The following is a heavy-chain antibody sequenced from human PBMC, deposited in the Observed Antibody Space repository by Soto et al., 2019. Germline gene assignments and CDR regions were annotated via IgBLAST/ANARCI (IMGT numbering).Heavy chain of an antibody. V-gene: IGHV4-39*01. D-gene: IGHD1-7*01. J-gene: IGHJ6*03. CDR2: IYYSGST. CDR3: ARTDTYSYRWNSRRIYYYMEV. Sequence: PSETLSLTCTVSGGSISSSSYYWGWIRQPPGKGLEWIGSIYYSGSTYYNPSLKSRVTISVDTSKNQFSLKLSSVTAADTAVYYCARTDTYSYRWNSRRIYYYMEVWGKGTTVTVSS. CDR1: GGSISSSSYY.